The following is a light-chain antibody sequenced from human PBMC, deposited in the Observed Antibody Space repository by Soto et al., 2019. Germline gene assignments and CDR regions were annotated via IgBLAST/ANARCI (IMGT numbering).Light chain of an antibody. V-gene: IGKV1-33*01. J-gene: IGKJ1*01. CDR3: QQYDNLPRGT. CDR2: DAS. CDR1: QDISNY. Sequence: DIQMTQSPSSLSASVGDRVTITCRASQDISNYLNWYQQKPGKAPKLLIYDASNLETGVPSRFSGSGSGTDFTFTISSLQPEDIATYYCQQYDNLPRGTFGQGTKVEIK.